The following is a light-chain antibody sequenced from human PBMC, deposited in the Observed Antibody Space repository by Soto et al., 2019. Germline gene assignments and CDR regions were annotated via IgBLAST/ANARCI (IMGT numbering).Light chain of an antibody. Sequence: EIVLTQSPGTLSLSPGERATLSCKASQSVSGNYLAWYQQKPRQSPRLLIYGSSDRATGIPDRFSGSGSGTDFTLTITRVEPEDFAVYYCQQYGSSPPYTFGQGTKLEIK. CDR1: QSVSGNY. J-gene: IGKJ2*01. CDR3: QQYGSSPPYT. CDR2: GSS. V-gene: IGKV3-20*01.